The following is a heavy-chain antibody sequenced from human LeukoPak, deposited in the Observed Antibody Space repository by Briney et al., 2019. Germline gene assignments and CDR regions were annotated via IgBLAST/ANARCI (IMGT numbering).Heavy chain of an antibody. CDR2: IYYSGST. CDR1: GGSITSGIYY. CDR3: ARTDRSGYYANY. D-gene: IGHD3-22*01. J-gene: IGHJ4*02. V-gene: IGHV4-31*03. Sequence: SETLSLTCSVSGGSITSGIYYWSWIRQLPGRGLEWIGYIYYSGSTYYNPSLKSRLTLSLYTSKNQFSLKLSSVTAADTAMSFCARTDRSGYYANYWGQGTLVTVSS.